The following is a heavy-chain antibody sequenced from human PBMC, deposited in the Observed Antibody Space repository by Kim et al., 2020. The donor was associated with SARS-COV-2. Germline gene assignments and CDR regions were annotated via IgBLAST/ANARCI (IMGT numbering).Heavy chain of an antibody. CDR1: GLTFSSYA. V-gene: IGHV3-23*01. Sequence: GGSLRLSCAASGLTFSSYALSWVRQAPGKGLEWVSRISASGGDTYYADSVQGRFTISRDNSKKALNLEMNSLRAEDTALYYCAKVTTLTAPFYDYWGQGT. CDR2: ISASGGDT. CDR3: AKVTTLTAPFYDY. D-gene: IGHD4-4*01. J-gene: IGHJ4*02.